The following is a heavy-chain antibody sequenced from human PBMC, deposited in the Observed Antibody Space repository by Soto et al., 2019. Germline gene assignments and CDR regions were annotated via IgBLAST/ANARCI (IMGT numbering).Heavy chain of an antibody. CDR3: ARSYYDSTGFAVDP. J-gene: IGHJ5*02. CDR2: MYFGGSF. D-gene: IGHD3-22*01. V-gene: IGHV4-59*02. Sequence: QMQLQASGPGLVKPSETLSLTCNVSGASVSHGYWSWIRQPPGKALEWIGFMYFGGSFNYNPSLTGRAPIAVETSKNQFSRKLTSVTASDTAVYYCARSYYDSTGFAVDPWGQGTLVTVSS. CDR1: GASVSHGY.